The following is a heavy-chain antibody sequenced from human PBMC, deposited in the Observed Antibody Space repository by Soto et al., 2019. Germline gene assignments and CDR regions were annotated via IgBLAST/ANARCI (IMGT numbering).Heavy chain of an antibody. J-gene: IGHJ4*02. CDR1: GFTFSSYG. CDR2: ISYDGSNK. CDR3: AKDLLRREVGELGIDY. D-gene: IGHD7-27*01. Sequence: ESGGGVVQPGRSLRLSCAASGFTFSSYGMHWVRQAPGKGLEWVAVISYDGSNKYYADSVKGRFTISRDNSKNTLYLQMNSLRAEDTAVYYCAKDLLRREVGELGIDYWGQGTLVTVSS. V-gene: IGHV3-30*18.